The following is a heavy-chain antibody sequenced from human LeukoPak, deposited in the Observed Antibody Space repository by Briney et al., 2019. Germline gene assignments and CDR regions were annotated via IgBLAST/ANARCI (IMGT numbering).Heavy chain of an antibody. CDR3: ARDRQIAY. CDR2: INQGGSET. J-gene: IGHJ4*02. CDR1: GFPFTNYW. V-gene: IGHV3-7*01. Sequence: GGSLRLSCAASGFPFTNYWMIWVRQAPGKRPEWVGNINQGGSETNYVDSVKGRFSISRDNAKTSLYLQMNSLRGEDTAVYYCARDRQIAYWGQGTLVTVSS.